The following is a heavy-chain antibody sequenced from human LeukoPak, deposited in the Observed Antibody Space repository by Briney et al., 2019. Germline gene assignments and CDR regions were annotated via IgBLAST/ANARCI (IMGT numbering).Heavy chain of an antibody. J-gene: IGHJ4*02. CDR3: ARGEVITSTVLTYFDY. CDR1: GGSIGSYY. Sequence: PSETLSLTCTVSGGSIGSYYWSWIRQPPGKGLEWIGYIYYSGSTNYNPSPKSRVTISVDTSKNQFSLKLSSVTAADTAVYYCARGEVITSTVLTYFDYWGQGTLVTVSS. V-gene: IGHV4-59*01. CDR2: IYYSGST. D-gene: IGHD4-17*01.